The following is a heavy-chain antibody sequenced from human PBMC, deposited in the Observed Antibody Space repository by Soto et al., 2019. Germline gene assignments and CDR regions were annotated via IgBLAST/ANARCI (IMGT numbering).Heavy chain of an antibody. CDR1: GYTLTELS. CDR2: FDPEDGEA. CDR3: ATGLTYYYDSSGYLPDY. Sequence: GASVKVSCKVSGYTLTELSMHWVRQAPGKGLEWMGGFDPEDGEAIYAQKFQGRVTMTEDTSTDTAYMELSSLRSEDTAVYYCATGLTYYYDSSGYLPDYWGQGTLVTVSS. D-gene: IGHD3-22*01. J-gene: IGHJ4*02. V-gene: IGHV1-24*01.